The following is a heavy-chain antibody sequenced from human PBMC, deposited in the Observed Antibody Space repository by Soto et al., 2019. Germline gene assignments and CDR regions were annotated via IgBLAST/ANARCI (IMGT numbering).Heavy chain of an antibody. D-gene: IGHD6-13*01. J-gene: IGHJ6*02. CDR2: IIPIFGTA. CDR3: ARYKGAAAGTAYYYYGMDV. V-gene: IGHV1-69*01. CDR1: GGTFSSYA. Sequence: QVQLVQSGAEVKKPGSSVKVSCKASGGTFSSYAISWVRQAPGQGLEWMGGIIPIFGTANYAQKFQGRVTITEDESTSTAYMELSSLRSEDTAVYYCARYKGAAAGTAYYYYGMDVWGQGTTVTVSS.